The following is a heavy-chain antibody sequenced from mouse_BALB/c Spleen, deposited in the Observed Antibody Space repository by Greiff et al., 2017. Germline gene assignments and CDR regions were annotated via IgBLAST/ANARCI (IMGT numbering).Heavy chain of an antibody. V-gene: IGHV2-9*02. J-gene: IGHJ2*01. D-gene: IGHD2-2*01. CDR1: GFSLTSYG. CDR3: ARYGYDGEGFDY. Sequence: VNVVESGPGLVAPSQSLSITCTVSGFSLTSYGVHWVRQPPGKGLEWLGVIWAGGSTNYNSALMSRLSISKDNSKSQVFLKMNSLQTDDTAMYYCARYGYDGEGFDYWGQGTTLTVSS. CDR2: IWAGGST.